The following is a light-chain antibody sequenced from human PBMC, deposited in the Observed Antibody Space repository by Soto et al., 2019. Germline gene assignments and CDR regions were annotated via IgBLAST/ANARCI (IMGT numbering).Light chain of an antibody. Sequence: QSVLTQPPSVSGAPGQRVTISCTGSSSNIGAGYDVHWYQQLPGTAPKLLIYGNNNRPSGVPDRFSGSKSGTSVSLAITGLQAEDEADYYCQSYDSSLSAYVFGPGTKLTVL. CDR2: GNN. CDR3: QSYDSSLSAYV. CDR1: SSNIGAGYD. J-gene: IGLJ1*01. V-gene: IGLV1-40*01.